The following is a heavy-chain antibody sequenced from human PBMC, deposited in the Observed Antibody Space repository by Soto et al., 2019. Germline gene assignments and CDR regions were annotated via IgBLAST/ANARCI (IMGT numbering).Heavy chain of an antibody. CDR2: INHSGST. D-gene: IGHD2-2*01. J-gene: IGHJ4*02. CDR3: ARGLGKDIVVVPAIPFDY. Sequence: SETLSLTCAVYGGSFSVYYWSWIRQPPGKGLEWIGEINHSGSTNYNPSLKSRVTISVDTSKNQFSLKLSSVTAADTAVYYCARGLGKDIVVVPAIPFDYWGQGTLVTVSS. V-gene: IGHV4-34*01. CDR1: GGSFSVYY.